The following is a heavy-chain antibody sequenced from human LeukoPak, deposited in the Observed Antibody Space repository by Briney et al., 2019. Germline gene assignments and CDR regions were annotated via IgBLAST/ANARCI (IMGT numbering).Heavy chain of an antibody. CDR2: IYPGDSDT. Sequence: GESLKISCKGSGYSFTSYWIGWVRQMPGKGLEWMETIYPGDSDTRYSPSFQGQVTISADKSISTAYLQWSSLKASDTAMYYCARSERHYDILTGYYFVSDYWGQGTLVTVSS. D-gene: IGHD3-9*01. CDR1: GYSFTSYW. J-gene: IGHJ4*02. V-gene: IGHV5-51*01. CDR3: ARSERHYDILTGYYFVSDY.